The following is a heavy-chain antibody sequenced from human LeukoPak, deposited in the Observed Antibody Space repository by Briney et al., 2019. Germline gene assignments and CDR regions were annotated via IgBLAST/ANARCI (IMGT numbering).Heavy chain of an antibody. CDR1: GFTFSDYY. CDR2: ISSSGSTI. V-gene: IGHV3-11*04. CDR3: ARTSRLSGSYYDYYYYYMDV. Sequence: GGSLRLSCAASGFTFSDYYMSWIRQAPGKGLEWVSYISSSGSTIYYADSVKGRFTISRDNAKNSLYLQMNSLRAEDTAVYYCARTSRLSGSYYDYYYYYMDVWGKGTTVTVSS. J-gene: IGHJ6*03. D-gene: IGHD1-26*01.